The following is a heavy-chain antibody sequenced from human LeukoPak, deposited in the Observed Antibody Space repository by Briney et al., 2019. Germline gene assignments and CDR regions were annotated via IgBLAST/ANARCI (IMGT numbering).Heavy chain of an antibody. CDR1: GFTFSSYA. J-gene: IGHJ4*02. D-gene: IGHD3-10*01. Sequence: PGGSLRLSCAASGFTFSSYAMSWVRQAPGKGLEWVSAISGSGGSTYYADSVKGRFTISRDNSKNTLYLQMNSLRAEDTAVYYCAKAEEYLWFGELPFDYWGQGTLVTVSS. CDR2: ISGSGGST. V-gene: IGHV3-23*01. CDR3: AKAEEYLWFGELPFDY.